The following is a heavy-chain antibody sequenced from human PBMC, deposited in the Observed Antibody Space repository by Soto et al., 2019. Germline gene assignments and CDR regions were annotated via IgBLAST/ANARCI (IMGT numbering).Heavy chain of an antibody. J-gene: IGHJ3*02. D-gene: IGHD2-15*01. Sequence: QAQLAQSGAEVKKPGASVNISCKASGYTFTKYGFIWVRQAPGHGLEWVGWISPYNGKTEYAQKFQGRVTMTRDKLTSTAYMELRSLRSDDTAVYYCARDIYGGNCCDAFDIWGQGTMVSVSS. V-gene: IGHV1-18*01. CDR2: ISPYNGKT. CDR1: GYTFTKYG. CDR3: ARDIYGGNCCDAFDI.